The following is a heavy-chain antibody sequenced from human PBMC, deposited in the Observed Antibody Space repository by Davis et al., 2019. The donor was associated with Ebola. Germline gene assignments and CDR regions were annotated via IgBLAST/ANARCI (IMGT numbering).Heavy chain of an antibody. Sequence: SVKVSCKASGGTFSSNTFSWVRQAPGQRLEWMGWINAGNGNTKYSQKFQGRVTITADKSTSTAYMDLSSLRSEDTAVYYCARGHDSTYGMDVWGQGTTVTVSS. CDR3: ARGHDSTYGMDV. CDR2: INAGNGNT. J-gene: IGHJ6*02. D-gene: IGHD2-21*02. CDR1: GGTFSSNT. V-gene: IGHV1-69*08.